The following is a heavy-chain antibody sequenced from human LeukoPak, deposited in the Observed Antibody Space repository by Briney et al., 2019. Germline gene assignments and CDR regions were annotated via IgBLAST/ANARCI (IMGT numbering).Heavy chain of an antibody. V-gene: IGHV3-30*02. CDR2: IRYDGSNK. CDR3: AKEKPLYSSGWYFDY. D-gene: IGHD6-19*01. CDR1: GFTLSSYG. Sequence: GGPLRLSCAASGFTLSSYGMHWLRQAPGKGLQWVAFIRYDGSNKYYADSVKGLFTFSRENFKNTLHLQMNILTSEATAVYYCAKEKPLYSSGWYFDYWGQGPVVSVSS. J-gene: IGHJ4*02.